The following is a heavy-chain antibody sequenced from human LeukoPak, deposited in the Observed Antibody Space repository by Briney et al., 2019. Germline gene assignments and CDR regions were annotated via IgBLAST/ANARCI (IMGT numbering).Heavy chain of an antibody. J-gene: IGHJ1*01. Sequence: ASVKVSCKASGGTFSSYAISWVRQAPGQGLEWMGRIIPILGIANYAQKLQGRVTMTTDTSTSTAYMELRSLRSDDTAVYYCAIDSSGHYYVFRYFQHWGQGTLVTVSS. V-gene: IGHV1-69*04. CDR2: IIPILGIA. CDR1: GGTFSSYA. CDR3: AIDSSGHYYVFRYFQH. D-gene: IGHD3-22*01.